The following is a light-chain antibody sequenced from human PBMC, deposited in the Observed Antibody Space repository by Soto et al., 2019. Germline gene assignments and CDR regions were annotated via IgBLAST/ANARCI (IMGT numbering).Light chain of an antibody. J-gene: IGLJ1*01. CDR3: SSYAGSSNV. V-gene: IGLV2-8*01. Sequence: QSALTQPPSASGSPGQSVTISCTGTFNDVGGYNYVSWYQQHPGKAPKVIIYEVNKRPSGVPDRFSGSKSGNTASLTVSGLQAEDEADYYCSSYAGSSNVFGTGTKLTVL. CDR1: FNDVGGYNY. CDR2: EVN.